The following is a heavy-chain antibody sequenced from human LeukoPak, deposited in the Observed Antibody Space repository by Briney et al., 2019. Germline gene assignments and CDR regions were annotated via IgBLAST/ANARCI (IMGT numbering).Heavy chain of an antibody. V-gene: IGHV3-15*01. CDR1: GFTFSKVW. D-gene: IGHD3-22*01. Sequence: GGSLRLSCAASGFTFSKVWMSWVRQAPGKGLEWVGRIKSKTDDETIEYAAPVKGRFTISRDDSKDTLFMQMISLKTEDTAVYYCTTDLSELDDSGYYAKYFHHWGQGTLVSVSS. CDR2: IKSKTDDETI. CDR3: TTDLSELDDSGYYAKYFHH. J-gene: IGHJ1*01.